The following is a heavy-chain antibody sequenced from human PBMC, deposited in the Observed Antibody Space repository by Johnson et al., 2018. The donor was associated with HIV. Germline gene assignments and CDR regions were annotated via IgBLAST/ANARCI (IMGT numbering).Heavy chain of an antibody. J-gene: IGHJ3*02. CDR2: ISYDGDNI. D-gene: IGHD6-6*01. CDR1: EFTFNKYG. CDR3: ARDRASSSTSDAFDI. Sequence: QVQLVESGGGVVQPGGSLRLSCAASEFTFNKYGMHWVRQAPGTGLEWVAVISYDGDNIFYADSVKGRFTSSRDNPMNTLYLQLNSLRAEDTAVYFCARDRASSSTSDAFDIWGQGTMVTVSS. V-gene: IGHV3-30*19.